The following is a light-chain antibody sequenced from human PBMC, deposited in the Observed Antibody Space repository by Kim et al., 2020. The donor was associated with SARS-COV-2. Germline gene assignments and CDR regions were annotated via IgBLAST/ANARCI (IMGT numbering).Light chain of an antibody. CDR2: RND. CDR3: AAWDDSLSGVV. V-gene: IGLV1-47*01. Sequence: QLVLTQPPSASGTPGQRVTISCSGSSSNIGSNYVYWYQQLPGTAPKLLIYRNDQRPSGVPDRFSGSKSGTSASLAISGLRSEDEADYSCAAWDDSLSGVVFGGGTQLTVL. J-gene: IGLJ2*01. CDR1: SSNIGSNY.